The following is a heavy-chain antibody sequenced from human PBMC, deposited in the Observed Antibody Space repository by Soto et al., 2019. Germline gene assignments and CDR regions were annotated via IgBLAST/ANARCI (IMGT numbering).Heavy chain of an antibody. D-gene: IGHD6-19*01. CDR2: ISAYNGNT. CDR3: ARDKKLIAVAGGLFDY. J-gene: IGHJ4*02. CDR1: GYTFTSYG. V-gene: IGHV1-18*01. Sequence: ASVKVSCKASGYTFTSYGISWVRQAPGQGLEWMGWISAYNGNTNYAQKLQGRVTMTTDTSTSTAYMELRSLRSEDTAVYYCARDKKLIAVAGGLFDYSGQGTLVTVSS.